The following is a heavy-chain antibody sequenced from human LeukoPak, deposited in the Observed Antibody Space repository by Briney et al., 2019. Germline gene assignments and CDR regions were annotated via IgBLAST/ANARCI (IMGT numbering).Heavy chain of an antibody. CDR3: ASYKTYYDSSGNPFDY. Sequence: SETLSLTCTVFGYSISSAYSWGWIRQPPGKGLEWIAGIYHNGNTYYNSSLKSRVTISVDTSENQFSLKLSSVTAADTAVYYCASYKTYYDSSGNPFDYWGQGTLVTVSS. CDR2: IYHNGNT. D-gene: IGHD3-22*01. J-gene: IGHJ4*02. CDR1: GYSISSAYS. V-gene: IGHV4-38-2*02.